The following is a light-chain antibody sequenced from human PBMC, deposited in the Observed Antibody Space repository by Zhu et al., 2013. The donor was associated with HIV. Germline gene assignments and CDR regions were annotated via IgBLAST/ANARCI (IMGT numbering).Light chain of an antibody. Sequence: DIQLTQSPSFLSASVGDRVTFTCRASQGISSDLAWYQQKPGKAPNLLIYAASTLQSGVPSRFSGSGSGTEFTLTISSLQPEDFATYYCQQRGSRPPYTFGQGTILEIK. CDR2: AAS. CDR3: QQRGSRPPYT. V-gene: IGKV1-9*01. CDR1: QGISSD. J-gene: IGKJ2*01.